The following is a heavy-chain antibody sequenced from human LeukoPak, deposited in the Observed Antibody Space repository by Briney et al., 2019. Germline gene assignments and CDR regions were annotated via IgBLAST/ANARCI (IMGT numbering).Heavy chain of an antibody. J-gene: IGHJ4*01. CDR2: ISSSGDAT. Sequence: GGSLRLSCVGSEFTFNAYAMSWVRQRPGEGPEWVAMISSSGDATDYAESVKARLSISRDNAKKTLYLQITRPRADDTAIYYCAKDPRAMGRYFFDDWGQGSLVTVSS. CDR3: AKDPRAMGRYFFDD. D-gene: IGHD3-16*01. V-gene: IGHV3-23*01. CDR1: EFTFNAYA.